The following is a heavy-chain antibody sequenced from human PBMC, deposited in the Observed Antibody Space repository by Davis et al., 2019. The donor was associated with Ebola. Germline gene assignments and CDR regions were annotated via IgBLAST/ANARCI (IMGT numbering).Heavy chain of an antibody. Sequence: AGSLRLSCAASGFTFRSYGMHWVRQATGKRLDWVAFIRFDGSDPYYPASVKGRFTISRDNSKNTLYLQMNSLRAEDTAVYYCAKDLRGYYGSGSYYVNWGQGTLVTVSS. CDR1: GFTFRSYG. D-gene: IGHD3-10*01. CDR3: AKDLRGYYGSGSYYVN. CDR2: IRFDGSDP. V-gene: IGHV3-30*02. J-gene: IGHJ4*02.